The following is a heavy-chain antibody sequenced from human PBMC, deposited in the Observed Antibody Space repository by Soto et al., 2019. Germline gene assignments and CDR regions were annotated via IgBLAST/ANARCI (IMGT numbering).Heavy chain of an antibody. CDR1: GGSFSGYY. Sequence: QVQLQQWGAGLLKPSETLSLTCAVYGGSFSGYYWSWIRQPPGKGLEWIGEINHSGSTNYNPSLKSRVTISVDTSKNQFSLKLSSVTAADTAVYYCARGRWGSCYHWGQGTMVTVSS. V-gene: IGHV4-34*01. CDR2: INHSGST. J-gene: IGHJ3*01. D-gene: IGHD2-2*01. CDR3: ARGRWGSCYH.